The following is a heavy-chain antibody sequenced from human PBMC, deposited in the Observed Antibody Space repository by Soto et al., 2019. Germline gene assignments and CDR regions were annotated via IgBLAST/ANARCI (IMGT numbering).Heavy chain of an antibody. Sequence: ASVKVSCKASGYTFTSYGISWVRQAPGQGLEWMGWISAYNGNTNYAQKLQGRVTMTTDTSTSTAYMELRSLRSDDTAVFYCARHRGGILTGPSGVVYWGQGTLVTVSS. V-gene: IGHV1-18*01. J-gene: IGHJ4*02. D-gene: IGHD3-9*01. CDR3: ARHRGGILTGPSGVVY. CDR2: ISAYNGNT. CDR1: GYTFTSYG.